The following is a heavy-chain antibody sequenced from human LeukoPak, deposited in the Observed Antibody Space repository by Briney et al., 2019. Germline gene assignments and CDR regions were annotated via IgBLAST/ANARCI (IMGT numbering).Heavy chain of an antibody. V-gene: IGHV1-69*10. J-gene: IGHJ6*04. CDR2: FIPVLGTA. Sequence: ASVKVSCKASGGTFSDYALNGVRQAPGRGREWMGVFIPVLGTANSTQNFQDSVSITADISTNTDYMELSSLRSEDTAVYFWAGIPVFGVVLHQEPVWGKGTTVTVSS. D-gene: IGHD3-3*01. CDR3: AGIPVFGVVLHQEPV. CDR1: GGTFSDYA.